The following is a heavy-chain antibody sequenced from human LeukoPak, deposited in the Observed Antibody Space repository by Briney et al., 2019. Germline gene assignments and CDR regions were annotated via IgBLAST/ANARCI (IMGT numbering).Heavy chain of an antibody. Sequence: SETLSLXCTVSGGSISSFYWSWIRQPPGKGLEWIGYIYYNGSTNYNPSLESRVTISVDTSKNQFSLKLTSVTAADTAVYYCARDRYRFEYWGQGTLVTVSS. J-gene: IGHJ4*02. CDR1: GGSISSFY. CDR3: ARDRYRFEY. V-gene: IGHV4-59*01. CDR2: IYYNGST. D-gene: IGHD2-2*02.